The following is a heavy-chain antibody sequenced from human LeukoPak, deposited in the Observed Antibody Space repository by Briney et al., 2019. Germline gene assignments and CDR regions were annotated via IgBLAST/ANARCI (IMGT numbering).Heavy chain of an antibody. D-gene: IGHD4-17*01. Sequence: GVSLRLSCAASVFTFSIYGMQWVHQAPCRGLKWVGVMSYDGSNKYYADSVKGRFTMSRDNSKSTLYLQMMSLRAEDTAVYYCAKEGSTVAIHGDLGQIDTWGQGTLVTVSS. J-gene: IGHJ5*02. CDR2: MSYDGSNK. CDR1: VFTFSIYG. CDR3: AKEGSTVAIHGDLGQIDT. V-gene: IGHV3-30*18.